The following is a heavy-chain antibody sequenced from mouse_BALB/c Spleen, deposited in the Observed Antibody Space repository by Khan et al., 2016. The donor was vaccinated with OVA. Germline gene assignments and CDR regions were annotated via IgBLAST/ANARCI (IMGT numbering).Heavy chain of an antibody. V-gene: IGHV5-6-5*01. Sequence: EVELVESGGDLVKPGGSLKLSCAVSGFTFSSYVMSWVRQTPEKRLEWVASISSGGTTAYPDSVKGRFTISRDTARNIMYLQMSSLRSEDTAMYYYAREAYRYDEYYFDYWGQGSTLTVSS. D-gene: IGHD2-14*01. CDR2: ISSGGTT. J-gene: IGHJ2*01. CDR1: GFTFSSYV. CDR3: AREAYRYDEYYFDY.